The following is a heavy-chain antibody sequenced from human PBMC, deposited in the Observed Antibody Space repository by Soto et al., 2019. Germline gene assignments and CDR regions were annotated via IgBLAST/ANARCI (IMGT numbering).Heavy chain of an antibody. V-gene: IGHV5-51*01. CDR1: GYSFTTYW. D-gene: IGHD3-10*01. Sequence: GESLKISCKGSGYSFTTYWIGWVRLMPGKGLEWMGIIYPGDSDTRYSPSFQGQVTISADKSISTAYLQWSSLKASDTAMYYCASVYGSGSYYFDYWGQGTLVTVSS. CDR2: IYPGDSDT. CDR3: ASVYGSGSYYFDY. J-gene: IGHJ4*02.